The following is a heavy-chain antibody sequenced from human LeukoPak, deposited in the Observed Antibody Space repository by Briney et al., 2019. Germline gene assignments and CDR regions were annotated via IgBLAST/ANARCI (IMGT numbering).Heavy chain of an antibody. J-gene: IGHJ4*02. D-gene: IGHD2-2*01. CDR2: IWSDGSER. CDR3: AKDRGCSSTSCYEGTFDY. V-gene: IGHV3-33*06. CDR1: GFTFNKYG. Sequence: PGRSLRLSCAASGFTFNKYGMHWVRQAPGKGLEWVAVIWSDGSERYYADSVKGRFTISKDNSKTTVDLQMNSLRAEDTAVYYCAKDRGCSSTSCYEGTFDYWGQGTLVTVSS.